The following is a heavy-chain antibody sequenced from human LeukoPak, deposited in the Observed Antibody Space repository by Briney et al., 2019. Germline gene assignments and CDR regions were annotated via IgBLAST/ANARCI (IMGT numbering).Heavy chain of an antibody. D-gene: IGHD3-3*01. CDR3: ARLSYITIFGVVIKRNDAFDI. CDR2: INHSGST. CDR1: GGSFSGYY. V-gene: IGHV4-34*01. J-gene: IGHJ3*02. Sequence: TSETLSLTCAVYGGSFSGYYWSWIRQPPGKGLEWIGEINHSGSTIYSPSFQGQVTISADKSISTAYLQWSSLKASDTAMYYCARLSYITIFGVVIKRNDAFDIWGQGTMVTVSS.